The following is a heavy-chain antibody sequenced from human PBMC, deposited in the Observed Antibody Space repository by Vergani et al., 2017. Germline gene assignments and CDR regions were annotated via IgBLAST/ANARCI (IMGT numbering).Heavy chain of an antibody. D-gene: IGHD6-6*01. V-gene: IGHV4-31*03. CDR3: ARDRPYRRVPHDAFDI. Sequence: QVQLQESGLGLVKPSQTLSLTCTVSGGSISSGGYYWSWIRQHPGKGLEWIGYIYYSGSTYYNPSLKSRVTISVDTSKNQFSLKLSSVTAADTAVYYCARDRPYRRVPHDAFDIWGQGTMVTVSS. CDR2: IYYSGST. J-gene: IGHJ3*02. CDR1: GGSISSGGYY.